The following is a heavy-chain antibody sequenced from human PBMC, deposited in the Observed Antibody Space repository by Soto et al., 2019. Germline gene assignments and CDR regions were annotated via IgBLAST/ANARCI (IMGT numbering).Heavy chain of an antibody. Sequence: QVQLVQSGAEVRKPGASVKVSCKASGYSFRNYGITWERQAPGQGFEWMGWISTYSYNTHYAQNVQGRVTMTTDTSPTTAYMELRSLTSDDTAVFYYARAFTPTFVTPNTSDIWAQGTILTVSS. CDR2: ISTYSYNT. CDR3: ARAFTPTFVTPNTSDI. CDR1: GYSFRNYG. D-gene: IGHD3-16*01. V-gene: IGHV1-18*01. J-gene: IGHJ3*02.